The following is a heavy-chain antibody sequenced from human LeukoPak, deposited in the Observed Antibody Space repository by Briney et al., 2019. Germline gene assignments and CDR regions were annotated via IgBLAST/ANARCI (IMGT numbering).Heavy chain of an antibody. D-gene: IGHD3-22*01. V-gene: IGHV3-23*01. CDR3: ARDYYGP. CDR1: GFTFSRFA. J-gene: IGHJ5*02. Sequence: GGSLRLACAASGFTFSRFAMCWVRQAPGKGLEWVSAISGGADATYYVDSVKGRFTISRDNSKNTLFLQMNSLRVEDTAVYYCARDYYGPWGQGTLVTVSS. CDR2: ISGGADAT.